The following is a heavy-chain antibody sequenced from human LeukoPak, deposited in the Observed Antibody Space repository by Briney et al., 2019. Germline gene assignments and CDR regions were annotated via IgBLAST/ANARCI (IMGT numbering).Heavy chain of an antibody. V-gene: IGHV1-18*04. Sequence: ASVKVSCKASGYTFTRHYMNWVRQAPGQGLEWMGWISVYTGKTYHAQKFQARVTMTTDTSTTTAYMELRSLRSDDTAVYYCAKDRGWQYADYETVAVEHWGQGTLVTVSS. D-gene: IGHD4-17*01. J-gene: IGHJ4*02. CDR1: GYTFTRHY. CDR3: AKDRGWQYADYETVAVEH. CDR2: ISVYTGKT.